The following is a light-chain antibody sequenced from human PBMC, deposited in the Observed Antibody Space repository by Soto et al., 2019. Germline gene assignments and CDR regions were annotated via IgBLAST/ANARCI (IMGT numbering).Light chain of an antibody. J-gene: IGKJ5*01. CDR3: QQSYSPPPIT. Sequence: DIQMTQYPSSLSASVGDRVTITCRASQSIGRFLNWYQQKPGKAPALLIYAASSLQSGVPSRFSGSGSGTDFTLTISSLQPEDFATYYCQQSYSPPPITFGQGTRLEIK. CDR1: QSIGRF. CDR2: AAS. V-gene: IGKV1-39*01.